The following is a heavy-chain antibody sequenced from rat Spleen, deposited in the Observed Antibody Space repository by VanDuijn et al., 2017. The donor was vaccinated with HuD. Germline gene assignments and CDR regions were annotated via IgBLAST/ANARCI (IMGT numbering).Heavy chain of an antibody. V-gene: IGHV5-20*01. CDR1: GFTFSDYY. CDR2: ISYDGGST. CDR3: TRHAYYDGYYHWYFDF. D-gene: IGHD1-12*03. Sequence: EVQLVESGGGLVQPGRSMKLSCAASGFTFSDYYMAWVRQAPKKGLEWVASISYDGGSTYYRDSVKGRFTISRDDAKSSLYLQMDSLRSEDTATYYCTRHAYYDGYYHWYFDFWGPGTMVTVSS. J-gene: IGHJ1*01.